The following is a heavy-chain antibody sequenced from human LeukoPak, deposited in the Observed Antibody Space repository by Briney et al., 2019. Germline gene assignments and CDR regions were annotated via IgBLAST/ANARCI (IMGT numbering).Heavy chain of an antibody. CDR3: ARNYGSGSYTHFDY. J-gene: IGHJ4*02. CDR1: GYSFTSYW. V-gene: IGHV5-10-1*01. Sequence: PGESLKISCKGSGYSFTSYWIGWVRQMPGKGLEWMGRIDPTDSYTNYSPSFEGHVTISADKSTATVYLQWSSLRASDTAMYYCARNYGSGSYTHFDYWGQGTLVTVSS. D-gene: IGHD3-10*01. CDR2: IDPTDSYT.